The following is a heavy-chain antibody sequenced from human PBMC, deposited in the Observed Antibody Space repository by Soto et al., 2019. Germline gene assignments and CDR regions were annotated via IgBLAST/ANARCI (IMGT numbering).Heavy chain of an antibody. V-gene: IGHV1-69*08. CDR3: ATAGVVREVNFHY. Sequence: QVQLVQSGAEVKKPGSSVKVSCKASGGTFGSQSLSWVRQAPGQGLEWMGRIIPMDGTPNYAQQFQGRVTITADEFTSTVYMELSILRSEDTAVYYCATAGVVREVNFHYWGPGTLVTVSS. CDR1: GGTFGSQS. CDR2: IIPMDGTP. J-gene: IGHJ4*02. D-gene: IGHD2-8*01.